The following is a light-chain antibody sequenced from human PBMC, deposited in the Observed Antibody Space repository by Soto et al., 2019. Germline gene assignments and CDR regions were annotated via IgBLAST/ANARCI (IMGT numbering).Light chain of an antibody. V-gene: IGKV1-5*03. Sequence: DIHMTQSPSILSAALGDRVTITFRASQSISSWLAWYQQKPGKAPNLLIHKASHLESGVPSRFSGSGSGTEFTLTISSLQPDDFATYYCQHYNSYSEAFGQGTKVDIK. J-gene: IGKJ1*01. CDR1: QSISSW. CDR3: QHYNSYSEA. CDR2: KAS.